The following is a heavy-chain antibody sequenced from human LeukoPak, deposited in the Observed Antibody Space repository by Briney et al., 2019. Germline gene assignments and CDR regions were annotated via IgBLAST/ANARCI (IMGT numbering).Heavy chain of an antibody. V-gene: IGHV4-34*01. J-gene: IGHJ4*02. Sequence: SETLPLTCAVYGGSFNVYFWSWIRQPPGKGLEWIGGINHRGTTNYNPSLKTRVTISVDTSKNQLSLKLNSVTAADTAVYYCARQTGSGLFILPGGQGTLVTVSS. CDR1: GGSFNVYF. D-gene: IGHD3/OR15-3a*01. CDR2: INHRGTT. CDR3: ARQTGSGLFILP.